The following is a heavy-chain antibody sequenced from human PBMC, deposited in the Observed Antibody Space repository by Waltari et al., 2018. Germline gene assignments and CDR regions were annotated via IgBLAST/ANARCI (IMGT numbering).Heavy chain of an antibody. J-gene: IGHJ5*02. Sequence: QVQLQESGPGLVKPSETLSLTCTVSGGSISSHYWSWIRQPPGKGLEWIGYIYYSGSTNYNPSLKSRVTISVDTSKNQFSLKLSSVTAADTAVYYCARGLWYCSGGSCSKGPNWFDPWGQGTLVTVSS. CDR1: GGSISSHY. V-gene: IGHV4-59*11. D-gene: IGHD2-15*01. CDR2: IYYSGST. CDR3: ARGLWYCSGGSCSKGPNWFDP.